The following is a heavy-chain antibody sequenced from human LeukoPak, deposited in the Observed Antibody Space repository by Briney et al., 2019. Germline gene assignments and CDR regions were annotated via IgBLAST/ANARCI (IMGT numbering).Heavy chain of an antibody. CDR2: INHSGST. J-gene: IGHJ4*02. D-gene: IGHD3-10*01. CDR3: ASTGGYGSGSYSGSGIDY. Sequence: SETLSLTCAVYGGSFSGYYWSWIRQPPGKGLEWIGEINHSGSTNYNPSLKSRVTISVDTSKNQFSLKLSSVTAADTAVYYCASTGGYGSGSYSGSGIDYWGQGTLVTVSS. CDR1: GGSFSGYY. V-gene: IGHV4-34*01.